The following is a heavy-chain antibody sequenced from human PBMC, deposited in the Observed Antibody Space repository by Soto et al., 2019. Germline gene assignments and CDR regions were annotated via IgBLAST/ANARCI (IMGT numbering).Heavy chain of an antibody. CDR1: GGSFSGYY. CDR3: ARGAPFLGYYYYGMDV. J-gene: IGHJ6*02. Sequence: SETLSLTCAVYGGSFSGYYWSWIRQPPGKGLEWIGEINHSGSTNYNPSLKSRVTISVDTSKNQFSLKLSSVTAADTAVYYCARGAPFLGYYYYGMDVWGQGTTVTVSS. V-gene: IGHV4-34*01. CDR2: INHSGST. D-gene: IGHD7-27*01.